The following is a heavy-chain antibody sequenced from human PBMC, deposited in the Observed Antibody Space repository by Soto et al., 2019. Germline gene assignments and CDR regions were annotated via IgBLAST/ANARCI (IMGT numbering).Heavy chain of an antibody. CDR1: GFSITDSEMG. J-gene: IGHJ5*02. CDR3: ARRHLAVAVSPWFDP. Sequence: QVTLKESGPVLVKPTETLTLRCTVSGFSITDSEMGVSWIRQPPGQPLEWLAHIDSSGEKSYRTFLKSRLANSKDTSKSQIVLTMTNMDPADTATYYCARRHLAVAVSPWFDPWGQGIPVTVSS. D-gene: IGHD6-19*01. CDR2: IDSSGEK. V-gene: IGHV2-26*01.